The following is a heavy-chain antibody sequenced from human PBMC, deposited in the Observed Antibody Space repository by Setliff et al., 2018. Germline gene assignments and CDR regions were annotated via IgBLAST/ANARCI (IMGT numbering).Heavy chain of an antibody. CDR1: GFTFSRSA. V-gene: IGHV3-73*01. CDR2: IRSKANSYAT. Sequence: GGSLRLSCAASGFTFSRSAIHWVRQASGKGLEWVGRIRSKANSYATVYAASVKGRFTISRDDSKNTAYLQMNSLKTEDTAVYYCTRTSGLQFFNYYMDVWGKGTTVTVSS. CDR3: TRTSGLQFFNYYMDV. J-gene: IGHJ6*03. D-gene: IGHD3-3*01.